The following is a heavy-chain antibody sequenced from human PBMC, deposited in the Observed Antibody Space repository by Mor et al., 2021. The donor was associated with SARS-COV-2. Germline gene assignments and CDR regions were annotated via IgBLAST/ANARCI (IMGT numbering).Heavy chain of an antibody. Sequence: TDYAASVRGRFTISRDDSRNSLFLQMNSLKTEDTAVYYCTRNWKHVFENWGQGTLVTVTS. J-gene: IGHJ4*02. D-gene: IGHD1-1*01. CDR2: T. V-gene: IGHV3-72*01. CDR3: TRNWKHVFEN.